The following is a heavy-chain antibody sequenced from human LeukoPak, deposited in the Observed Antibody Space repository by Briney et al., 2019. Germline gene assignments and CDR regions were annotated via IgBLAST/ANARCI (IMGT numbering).Heavy chain of an antibody. CDR3: ARGLGYCTSTTCLLPFDY. CDR1: GFTFRSYE. V-gene: IGHV3-48*03. CDR2: ISPSGSTI. J-gene: IGHJ4*02. D-gene: IGHD2-2*01. Sequence: PGGSLRLSCGASGFTFRSYEMNWVRLAPGKGLEWLSYISPSGSTIYYADSVKGRFTVSRDNSKNTLYLQMNSLRAEDTAMYYCARGLGYCTSTTCLLPFDYWGQGTLVTVSS.